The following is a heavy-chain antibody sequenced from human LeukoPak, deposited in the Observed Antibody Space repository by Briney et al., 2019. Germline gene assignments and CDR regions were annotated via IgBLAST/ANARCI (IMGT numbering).Heavy chain of an antibody. Sequence: PGGSLKLSCAASGFTFSDSAMHWVRQASGKGLEWVGRIRGKANSYTAAYAASMKGRFTISRDDSKNTAYLQMNSLKTEDTAVYYCRGAYYDSSGPEYYFDYWGQGTLVTVSS. V-gene: IGHV3-73*01. D-gene: IGHD3-22*01. CDR1: GFTFSDSA. J-gene: IGHJ4*02. CDR2: IRGKANSYTA. CDR3: RGAYYDSSGPEYYFDY.